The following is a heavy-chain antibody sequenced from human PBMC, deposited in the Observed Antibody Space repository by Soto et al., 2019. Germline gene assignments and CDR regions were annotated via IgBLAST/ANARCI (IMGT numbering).Heavy chain of an antibody. CDR1: GFTFSSYG. V-gene: IGHV3-23*01. CDR3: AKDVVFGPSYYCGLAV. D-gene: IGHD3-22*01. Sequence: GGSLRLSCAASGFTFSSYGMSWVRQAPGKGLEWVATIKGSGGETFYADSVKGRFTISRDNSDNTLYLQMNSLRAEDTAIYYCAKDVVFGPSYYCGLAVWGQGTTFTVPS. J-gene: IGHJ6*02. CDR2: IKGSGGET.